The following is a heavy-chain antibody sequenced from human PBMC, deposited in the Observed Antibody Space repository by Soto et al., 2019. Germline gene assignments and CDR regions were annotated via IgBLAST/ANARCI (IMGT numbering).Heavy chain of an antibody. CDR1: GVSISSGGYY. Sequence: QVQLQESCPGLVKPSQTLSLTCTVSGVSISSGGYYWSWIRQHPGKGLEWIGYIYYSGSNYYNPSLKSRVTISVDTSKNQVSLKLSSVTAADTAVYYCARSSTSANYFDYWGQGTLVTVS. J-gene: IGHJ4*02. CDR3: ARSSTSANYFDY. D-gene: IGHD2-2*01. CDR2: IYYSGSN. V-gene: IGHV4-31*03.